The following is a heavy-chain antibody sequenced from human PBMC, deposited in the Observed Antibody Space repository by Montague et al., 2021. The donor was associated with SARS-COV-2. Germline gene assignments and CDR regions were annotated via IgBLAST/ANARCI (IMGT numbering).Heavy chain of an antibody. V-gene: IGHV3-7*03. CDR2: IRQAGSEE. CDR3: ARVVSNGWTFDY. CDR1: GFTFSAYC. J-gene: IGHJ4*02. Sequence: SLRLSCAASGFTFSAYCMTWVRQAPGKGLDWVALIRQAGSEENSVDPVKGRFTISRDNAKSSLYLQMNSLRAEDTAVFYCARVVSNGWTFDYWGQGTLVTVSS. D-gene: IGHD6-19*01.